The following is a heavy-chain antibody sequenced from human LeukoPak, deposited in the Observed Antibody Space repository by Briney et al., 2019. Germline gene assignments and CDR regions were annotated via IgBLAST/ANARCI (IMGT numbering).Heavy chain of an antibody. CDR3: AESSADYYDSSGPPPDAFDI. J-gene: IGHJ3*02. CDR2: IYYSGST. D-gene: IGHD3-22*01. V-gene: IGHV4-39*07. CDR1: GGSISSSSYY. Sequence: SETLSLTCTVSGGSISSSSYYWGWIRQPPGTGLEWIGSIYYSGSTYYNPSLKSRVTISVDTSKNQFSLKLSSVTAADTAVYYCAESSADYYDSSGPPPDAFDIWGQGTMVTVSS.